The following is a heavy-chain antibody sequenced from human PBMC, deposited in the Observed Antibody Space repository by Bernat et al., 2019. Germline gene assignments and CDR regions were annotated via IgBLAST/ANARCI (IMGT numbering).Heavy chain of an antibody. D-gene: IGHD6-19*01. Sequence: VGVGEAGGGVVQRGRCLRLCCAASGFTLRSDGMHWVRQAPGKGLEWGAGVWYDGSTKYYGDSVKGRFTISIDNSKHTVNLQMNSLRAEDTAVYYCARLGSRWSLEYWGQGTLVTGSA. CDR1: GFTLRSDG. CDR3: ARLGSRWSLEY. V-gene: IGHV3-33*01. J-gene: IGHJ4*02. CDR2: VWYDGSTK.